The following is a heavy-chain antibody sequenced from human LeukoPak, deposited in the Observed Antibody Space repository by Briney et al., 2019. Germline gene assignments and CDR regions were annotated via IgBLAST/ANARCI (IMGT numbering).Heavy chain of an antibody. CDR3: ARMQGPGERDCYGMDV. J-gene: IGHJ6*02. Sequence: PSETLSLTCTVSGGSISSYYWSWIRQPAGKGLEWIGRIYTSGSTNYNPSLKSRVTMSVDTSKNQFSLKLSSVTAADTAVYYCARMQGPGERDCYGMDVWGQGTTVTVSS. V-gene: IGHV4-4*07. D-gene: IGHD4-17*01. CDR2: IYTSGST. CDR1: GGSISSYY.